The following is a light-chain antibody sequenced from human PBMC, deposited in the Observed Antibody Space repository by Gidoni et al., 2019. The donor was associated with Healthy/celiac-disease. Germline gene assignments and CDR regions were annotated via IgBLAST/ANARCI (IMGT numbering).Light chain of an antibody. J-gene: IGKJ2*01. CDR1: QSISSY. CDR2: AAS. Sequence: DIQMTQSPSSLSASVGDRVTITCRASQSISSYLNWYQQKPGKATTLLIYAASSLQSGVPSRFSGSGSGTDFTLTISSLQPEDFATYYCQQSYSTPHFGQGTKLEIK. V-gene: IGKV1-39*01. CDR3: QQSYSTPH.